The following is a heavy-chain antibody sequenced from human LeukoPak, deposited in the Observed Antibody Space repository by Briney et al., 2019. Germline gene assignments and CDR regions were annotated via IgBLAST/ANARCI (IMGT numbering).Heavy chain of an antibody. CDR1: GGSISSSSYY. CDR3: ARDPSIVLMVYAPKNWFDP. D-gene: IGHD2-8*01. Sequence: PSETLSLTCTVSGGSISSSSYYWGWIRQPPGKGLEWIGSIYYSGSTYYNPSLKSRVTISVDTSKNQFSLKLSSVTAADTAVYYCARDPSIVLMVYAPKNWFDPWGQGTLVTVSS. V-gene: IGHV4-39*02. CDR2: IYYSGST. J-gene: IGHJ5*02.